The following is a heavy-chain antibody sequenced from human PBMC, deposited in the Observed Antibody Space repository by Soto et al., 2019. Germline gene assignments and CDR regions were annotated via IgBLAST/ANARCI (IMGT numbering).Heavy chain of an antibody. D-gene: IGHD2-8*01. CDR1: GYTFTSYG. CDR2: ISAYNGNT. J-gene: IGHJ5*02. CDR3: ARDREDIVLMVYAIGWFDP. V-gene: IGHV1-18*01. Sequence: ASVKVSCKASGYTFTSYGISWVRQAPGQGLEWMGWISAYNGNTNYAQKLQGRVTMTTDTSTSTAYMELRSLRSDDTAVYYCARDREDIVLMVYAIGWFDPWGQGTLVTV.